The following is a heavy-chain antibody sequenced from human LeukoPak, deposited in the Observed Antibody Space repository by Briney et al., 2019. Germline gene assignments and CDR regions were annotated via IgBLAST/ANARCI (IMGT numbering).Heavy chain of an antibody. D-gene: IGHD2-15*01. J-gene: IGHJ4*02. CDR2: IYPGDSDT. CDR3: ASPGYRSGGSCAGFLY. Sequence: GESLKISCKGSGYSFTSYWIGWVRQMPGKGLEWMGIIYPGDSDTRYSPSFQGQVTISADKSISTAYLQWSSLKASDTAMYYCASPGYRSGGSCAGFLYWGQGTLVTVSS. CDR1: GYSFTSYW. V-gene: IGHV5-51*01.